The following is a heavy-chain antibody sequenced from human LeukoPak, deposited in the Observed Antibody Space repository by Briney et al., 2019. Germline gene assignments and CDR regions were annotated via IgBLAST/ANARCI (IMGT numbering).Heavy chain of an antibody. CDR1: GYTFTSYG. V-gene: IGHV1-18*01. Sequence: ASVKVSCKASGYTFTSYGITWVRQAPGQGPEWMGCISADNGNTNYAQMLQGRVTMTTDTSTSTAYMELRSLRSDDTAVYYCAMAVATAGHDAFDIWGQGTMVTVSS. J-gene: IGHJ3*02. CDR2: ISADNGNT. CDR3: AMAVATAGHDAFDI. D-gene: IGHD5-12*01.